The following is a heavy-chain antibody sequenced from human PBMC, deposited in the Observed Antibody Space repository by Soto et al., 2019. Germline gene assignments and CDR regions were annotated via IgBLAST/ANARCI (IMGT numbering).Heavy chain of an antibody. CDR2: INPNSGGT. CDR3: AREGYSSSSPSLLFDY. CDR1: GYTFTGYY. Sequence: ASVKVSCKASGYTFTGYYMHWVRQAPGQGLEWVGWINPNSGGTNYAQKFQGWVTMTRDTSISTAYMELSRLRSDDTAVYYCAREGYSSSSPSLLFDYWGQGTLVTVSS. V-gene: IGHV1-2*04. D-gene: IGHD6-6*01. J-gene: IGHJ4*02.